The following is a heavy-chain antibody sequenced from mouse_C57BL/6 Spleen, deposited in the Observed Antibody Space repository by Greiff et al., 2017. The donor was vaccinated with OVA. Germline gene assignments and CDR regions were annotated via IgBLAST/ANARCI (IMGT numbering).Heavy chain of an antibody. CDR2: IDPETGGT. CDR1: GYTFTDYE. CDR3: TRERGWAWFAY. V-gene: IGHV1-15*01. D-gene: IGHD2-3*01. J-gene: IGHJ3*01. Sequence: VKLMESGAELVRPGASVTLSCKASGYTFTDYEMHWVKQTPVHGLEWIGAIDPETGGTAYNQKFKGKAILTADKSSSTAYMELRSLTSEDSAVYYCTRERGWAWFAYWGQGTLVTVSA.